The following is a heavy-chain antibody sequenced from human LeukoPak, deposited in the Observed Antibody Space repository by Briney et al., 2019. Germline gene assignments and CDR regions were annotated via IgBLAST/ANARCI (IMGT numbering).Heavy chain of an antibody. CDR2: INHSGGT. J-gene: IGHJ4*02. D-gene: IGHD3-10*01. CDR3: ATDRYYGSGSYYKFDY. CDR1: GASFGGYY. Sequence: SETLSLTCGVSGASFGGYYWTWIRQPPGKGLEWIGEINHSGGTNYNMSLKSRVTISVDPSKKQFSLKLRSVTAEDTAVYYCATDRYYGSGSYYKFDYWGQGILVTVSS. V-gene: IGHV4-34*01.